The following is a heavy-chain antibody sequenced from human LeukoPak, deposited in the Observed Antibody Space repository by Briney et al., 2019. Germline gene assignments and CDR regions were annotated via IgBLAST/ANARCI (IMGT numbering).Heavy chain of an antibody. CDR2: FDPEDGET. J-gene: IGHJ5*02. CDR3: ATTLGGSGSLFDP. V-gene: IGHV1-24*01. Sequence: GASVKVSCKVSGYTLTELSMHWVRQAPGKGLEWMGGFDPEDGETIYAQKFQGRVTMTEDTSTDTAYMELSSLRSEDTAVYYRATTLGGSGSLFDPWGQGTLVTVSS. CDR1: GYTLTELS. D-gene: IGHD1-26*01.